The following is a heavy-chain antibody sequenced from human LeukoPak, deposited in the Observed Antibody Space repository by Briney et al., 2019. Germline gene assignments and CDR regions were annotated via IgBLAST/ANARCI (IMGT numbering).Heavy chain of an antibody. CDR1: GFTFSSYW. J-gene: IGHJ4*02. CDR3: ARSREAYIYYFDY. V-gene: IGHV3-74*01. CDR2: VNNDGSST. Sequence: GGSLRLSCVASGFTFSSYWMHWVRQAPGKGPVWVARVNNDGSSTSYADSMKGRFTISRDNAKNTVYLQMSSPRAEDTAVYFCARSREAYIYYFDYWGQGTLVTVSS. D-gene: IGHD5-24*01.